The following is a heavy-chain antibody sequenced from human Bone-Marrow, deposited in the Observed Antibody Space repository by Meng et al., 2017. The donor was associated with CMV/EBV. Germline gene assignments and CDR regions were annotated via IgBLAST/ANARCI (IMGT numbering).Heavy chain of an antibody. CDR3: ARDKPASSGNDAFDI. V-gene: IGHV3-30-3*01. CDR2: ISYDGSNK. CDR1: GFIFSSYA. D-gene: IGHD3-22*01. J-gene: IGHJ3*02. Sequence: GESLKICCAAAGFIFSSYARHWVRQAPGKGLEWGAVISYDGSNKYDADSVKGRFTISRDNSKTTLYLQMNSLRAEDTAVYYCARDKPASSGNDAFDIWGQGTMVTVSS.